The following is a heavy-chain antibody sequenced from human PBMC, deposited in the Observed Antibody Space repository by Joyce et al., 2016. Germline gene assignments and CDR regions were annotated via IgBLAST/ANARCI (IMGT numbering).Heavy chain of an antibody. CDR2: IYYTEST. D-gene: IGHD3-3*01. J-gene: IGHJ4*02. CDR1: GGSISSSSYY. V-gene: IGHV4-39*01. Sequence: QLQLQESGPGLVKSSETLSLTCTVSGGSISSSSYYWGWIRQPPGKGLEWIGTIYYTESTYYNASLKSRVSVSIDTSENQFSLKLSSGTAADTAVYFCARSGRYDLGYFDSWGQGTLVTVSS. CDR3: ARSGRYDLGYFDS.